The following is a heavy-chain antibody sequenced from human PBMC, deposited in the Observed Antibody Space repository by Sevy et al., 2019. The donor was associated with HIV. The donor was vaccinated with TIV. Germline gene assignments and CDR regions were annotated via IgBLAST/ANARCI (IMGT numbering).Heavy chain of an antibody. V-gene: IGHV3-49*03. J-gene: IGHJ5*02. Sequence: GGSLRLSCKASGFTFGDYAMSWFRQAPGKGLEWVGFIRNKAYDGTTEYAASVKGRFTISRDDSKSIAYLQMNSLKTEDTAVYYCTRDPTEGIAVAGNWYDPWGQGTLVTVSS. CDR1: GFTFGDYA. CDR2: IRNKAYDGTT. D-gene: IGHD6-19*01. CDR3: TRDPTEGIAVAGNWYDP.